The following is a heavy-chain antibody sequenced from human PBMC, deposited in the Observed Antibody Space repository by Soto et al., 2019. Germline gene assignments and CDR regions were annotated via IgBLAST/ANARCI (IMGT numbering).Heavy chain of an antibody. Sequence: GSSMKVSCQASGYTFTGYYIQWVRQAPGQRLEWVGLINPNSGDTKYAQKFQGRVTNARDTSIRTAYKELSRVRSEGTAVYYCARISSASSGWLPDYWGRGTLVTVSP. CDR1: GYTFTGYY. CDR3: ARISSASSGWLPDY. V-gene: IGHV1-2*02. J-gene: IGHJ4*02. D-gene: IGHD6-19*01. CDR2: INPNSGDT.